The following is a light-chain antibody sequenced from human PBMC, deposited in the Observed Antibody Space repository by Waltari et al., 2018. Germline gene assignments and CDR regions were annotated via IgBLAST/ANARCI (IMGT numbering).Light chain of an antibody. CDR2: KAS. Sequence: DIQMTQYPATVSASVGVRVTLTCRASQGIGSWLAWYQQRPGKGPMILIDKASSLQSGVPSRFSGSGSETEFTLTISSLQPEDFATYYCQQYYSYWTFGQGTRVEMK. V-gene: IGKV1-5*03. CDR1: QGIGSW. CDR3: QQYYSYWT. J-gene: IGKJ1*01.